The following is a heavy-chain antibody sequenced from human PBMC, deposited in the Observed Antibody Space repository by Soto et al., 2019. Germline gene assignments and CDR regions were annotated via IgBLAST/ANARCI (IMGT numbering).Heavy chain of an antibody. D-gene: IGHD4-4*01. V-gene: IGHV1-69*01. CDR1: GGTFSNFA. J-gene: IGHJ3*02. CDR3: AASGMDVLGYDYKDTEGLDI. Sequence: QVQLVQSGPEVKKPGSSVKVSCEASGGTFSNFAVNWVRQAPGQGLEWVGGIIPLFNVAKYAQKFEGRVTIVADDSTSKAYMDLSSLRSDDTAVYYCAASGMDVLGYDYKDTEGLDIWGQGTMVTVSS. CDR2: IIPLFNVA.